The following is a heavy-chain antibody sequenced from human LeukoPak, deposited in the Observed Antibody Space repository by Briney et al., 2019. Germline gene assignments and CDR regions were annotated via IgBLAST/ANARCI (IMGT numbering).Heavy chain of an antibody. Sequence: PGGSLRLSCAASGFTFSSYGMHWDRQAPGKGLEWVAVIWYDGSNKYYADSVKGRFTISRDNSKNTLYLQMNSLRAEDTAVYYCARDQVGPGSYSESFDYWAREPWSPSPQ. V-gene: IGHV3-33*01. J-gene: IGHJ4*02. CDR1: GFTFSSYG. CDR3: ARDQVGPGSYSESFDY. D-gene: IGHD3-10*01. CDR2: IWYDGSNK.